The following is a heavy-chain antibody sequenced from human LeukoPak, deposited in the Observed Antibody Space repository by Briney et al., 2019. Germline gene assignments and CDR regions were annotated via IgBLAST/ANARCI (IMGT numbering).Heavy chain of an antibody. J-gene: IGHJ3*02. V-gene: IGHV1-18*01. Sequence: ASVKVSCKASGYTFTSYGISWVRQAPGQGLEWVGWISAYNGNTNYAQKLQGRVTMTTDTSTSTAYMELRSLRSDDTAVYYCARDASVFRMVVPAARDAFDIWGQGTMVTVSS. CDR3: ARDASVFRMVVPAARDAFDI. CDR1: GYTFTSYG. D-gene: IGHD2-2*01. CDR2: ISAYNGNT.